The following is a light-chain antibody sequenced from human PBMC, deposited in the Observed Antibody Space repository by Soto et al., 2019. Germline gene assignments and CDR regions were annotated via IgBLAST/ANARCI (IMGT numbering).Light chain of an antibody. V-gene: IGKV1-5*03. CDR2: KAS. CDR1: QSISNW. J-gene: IGKJ1*01. CDR3: RKYYSYSRT. Sequence: DIQMTPSPSTLSAFVVYIVTITFRASQSISNWLALYQQKPGKAPKLLIYKASSLESGVPSRFSGSGSGSDFTLTISSLQPDDLATYYCRKYYSYSRTFGQGTKVDIK.